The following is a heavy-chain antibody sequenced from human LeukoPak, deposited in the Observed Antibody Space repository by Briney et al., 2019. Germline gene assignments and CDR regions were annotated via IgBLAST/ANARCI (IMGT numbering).Heavy chain of an antibody. CDR2: IYPGDSDT. D-gene: IGHD5-18*01. J-gene: IGHJ3*02. CDR1: GYSFTSYW. CDR3: ARSATAMGTSDAFDI. V-gene: IGHV5-51*01. Sequence: GESLKISCKGSGYSFTSYWIGWVRPLPGKGLEWMGIIYPGDSDTRYSPSFQGQVTISADKSIGTAYLQWSSLKASDTAMYYCARSATAMGTSDAFDIWGQGTMVTVSS.